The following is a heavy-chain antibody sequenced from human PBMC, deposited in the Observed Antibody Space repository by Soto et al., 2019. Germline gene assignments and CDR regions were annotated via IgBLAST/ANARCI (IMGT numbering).Heavy chain of an antibody. J-gene: IGHJ4*02. CDR3: TSGWSRGFDY. D-gene: IGHD6-19*01. CDR2: IIPILGIA. V-gene: IGHV1-69*02. Sequence: QVQLVQSGAEVKKPGSSVKVSCKASGGTFSSYTISWVRQAPGQGLEWMGRIIPILGIANYAQKVQGRVTITANKSTSTAYTELSSLRSEDPAVYYCTSGWSRGFDYWGQGTLVTVSS. CDR1: GGTFSSYT.